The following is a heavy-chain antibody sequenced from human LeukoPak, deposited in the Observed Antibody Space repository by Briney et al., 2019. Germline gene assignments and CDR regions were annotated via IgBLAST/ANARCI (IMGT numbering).Heavy chain of an antibody. J-gene: IGHJ4*02. CDR3: ARGSNYDILTGKGYFDY. Sequence: SQTLSLTCAVSGGSISSGGYSWSWIRQPPGKGLEWIGYIYHSGSTYYNPSLKSRVTISIDRSKNQFSLKLSSVTAADTAVYYCARGSNYDILTGKGYFDYWGQGTLVTVSS. D-gene: IGHD3-9*01. CDR2: IYHSGST. V-gene: IGHV4-30-2*01. CDR1: GGSISSGGYS.